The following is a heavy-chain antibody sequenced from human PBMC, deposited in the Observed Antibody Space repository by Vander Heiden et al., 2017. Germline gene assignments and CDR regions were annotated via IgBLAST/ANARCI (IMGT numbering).Heavy chain of an antibody. V-gene: IGHV3-23*01. CDR1: GFTCSSYA. J-gene: IGHJ6*02. CDR3: ATNQGGYYYYAMDV. Sequence: EVQLLESGGGLVQHGGSVRLSCAAPGFTCSSYAMTWVRQAQGKGLEWVSGISGSGGSTSYADSVKGRFTVSRDNSKNTLYLQMNSLRDDDTAVYYCATNQGGYYYYAMDVWGQGTTVTVSS. D-gene: IGHD3-16*01. CDR2: ISGSGGST.